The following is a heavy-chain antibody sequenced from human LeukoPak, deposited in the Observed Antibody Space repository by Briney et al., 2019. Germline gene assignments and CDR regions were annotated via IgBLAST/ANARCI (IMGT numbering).Heavy chain of an antibody. CDR2: ISHSGSS. D-gene: IGHD3-16*01. V-gene: IGHV4-38-2*02. J-gene: IGHJ6*03. Sequence: SETLSLTCTVSGYSISSGHYWGWIRQPPGKGLEWIGSISHSGSSNYNPSLKSRVTISVDTSKNQFSLKLSSVTAADTAVYYCARGRGNAYYYYYHYMDVWGKGTTVTVSS. CDR3: ARGRGNAYYYYYHYMDV. CDR1: GYSISSGHY.